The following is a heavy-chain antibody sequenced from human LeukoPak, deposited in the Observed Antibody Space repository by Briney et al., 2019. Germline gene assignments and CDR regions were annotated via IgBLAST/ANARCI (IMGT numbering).Heavy chain of an antibody. CDR2: ISSSGSTI. J-gene: IGHJ4*02. CDR3: ARSGYCSSTSCYGSVDN. D-gene: IGHD2-2*01. CDR1: GFTFSAHY. V-gene: IGHV3-11*01. Sequence: GGSLRLSCAASGFTFSAHYMSWIRQVPGKGLEWVSCISSSGSTIYYADSVKGRFTISRDNAKNSLYLQMNSLRAEDTAVYYCARSGYCSSTSCYGSVDNWGQGTLVTVSS.